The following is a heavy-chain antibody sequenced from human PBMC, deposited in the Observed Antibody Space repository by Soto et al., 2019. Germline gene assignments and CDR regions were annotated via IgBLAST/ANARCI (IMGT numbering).Heavy chain of an antibody. CDR3: VKGGWLDF. CDR2: ISDDGSRT. CDR1: GFTFNTFE. D-gene: IGHD3-16*01. Sequence: GGSLRLSCAASGFTFNTFEMSWVRQAPGRGLEWVSFISDDGSRTYYADAVKGRFTISGDNSKYTLYLQMNSLTVEDTAVYACVKGGWLDFWGQGTLVTVSS. V-gene: IGHV3-23*01. J-gene: IGHJ5*01.